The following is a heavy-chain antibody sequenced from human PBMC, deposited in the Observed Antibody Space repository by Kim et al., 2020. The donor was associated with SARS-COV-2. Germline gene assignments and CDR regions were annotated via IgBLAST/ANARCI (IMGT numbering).Heavy chain of an antibody. D-gene: IGHD3-9*01. CDR3: TLYYFDCFL. V-gene: IGHV5-51*01. J-gene: IGHJ4*02. CDR2: IHPIDSET. CDR1: GYSFNRYW. Sequence: GESLKISCKGSGYSFNRYWIGWVRQMPGKGLEWMGIIHPIDSETRYSPSFQGQVTISVDKSITTAHLQWNSLKASDTAIYYCTLYYFDCFLWGQGPLVTVPS.